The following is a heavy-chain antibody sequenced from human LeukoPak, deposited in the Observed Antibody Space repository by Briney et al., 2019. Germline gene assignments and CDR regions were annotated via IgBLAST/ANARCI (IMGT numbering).Heavy chain of an antibody. V-gene: IGHV4-39*01. J-gene: IGHJ5*01. CDR3: ARHTYDSSGYLPDS. CDR2: MYYSGSA. CDR1: GVSISSYRYY. D-gene: IGHD3-22*01. Sequence: SETLSLTCTVSGVSISSYRYYWGWIRQPPGKGLEWIGSMYYSGSADYNPSLKSRVTISVDTSKSQFSLRPSSVTAADTALYYCARHTYDSSGYLPDSWGQGTLVTVSS.